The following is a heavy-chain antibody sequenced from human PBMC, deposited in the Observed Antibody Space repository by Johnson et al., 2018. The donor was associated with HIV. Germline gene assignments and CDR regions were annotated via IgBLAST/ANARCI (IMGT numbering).Heavy chain of an antibody. Sequence: QVQLVESGGGLVKPGGSLRLSCAASGFTFSSYAMHWVRQAPGKGLEWVAVISYDGSNKYYADSVKGRFTISRDNAKNSLYLQMNSLRVDDTAVYYCARDGGRGDFDIWGHGTRVSVSS. CDR1: GFTFSSYA. CDR2: ISYDGSNK. J-gene: IGHJ3*02. CDR3: ARDGGRGDFDI. V-gene: IGHV3-30-3*01. D-gene: IGHD3-16*01.